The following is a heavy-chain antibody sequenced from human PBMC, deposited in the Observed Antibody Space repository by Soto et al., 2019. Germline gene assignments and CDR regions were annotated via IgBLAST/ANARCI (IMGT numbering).Heavy chain of an antibody. CDR2: ISGSGGST. V-gene: IGHV3-23*01. CDR3: AKDLVYYYDSSAQAY. Sequence: PGGSLRLSCAASGFTFSSYAMSWVRQAPGKGLEWVSAISGSGGSTYYADSVKGRFTISRDNSKNTLYLQMNSLRAEDTAVYYCAKDLVYYYDSSAQAYWGQGTLVTVSS. J-gene: IGHJ4*02. D-gene: IGHD3-22*01. CDR1: GFTFSSYA.